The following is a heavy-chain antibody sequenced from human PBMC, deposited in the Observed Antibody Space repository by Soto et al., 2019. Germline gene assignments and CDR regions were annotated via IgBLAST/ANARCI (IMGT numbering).Heavy chain of an antibody. V-gene: IGHV3-21*01. Sequence: VGSLRLSCAASGFTFSSYSMNWFRQAPVKGLEWVSSISSSSSYIYYADSVKGRFTISRDNAKNSLYLQMNSLRAEDTAVYYCAKKAPGTTGGMDVWGQGTTVTVSS. CDR1: GFTFSSYS. D-gene: IGHD1-7*01. CDR3: AKKAPGTTGGMDV. J-gene: IGHJ6*02. CDR2: ISSSSSYI.